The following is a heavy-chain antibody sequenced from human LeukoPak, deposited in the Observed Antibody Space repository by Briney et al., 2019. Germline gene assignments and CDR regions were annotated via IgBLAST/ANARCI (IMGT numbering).Heavy chain of an antibody. CDR3: ASDQGDYAPGGDY. CDR1: GFTFTTYW. CDR2: IKQDGTEK. Sequence: PGGSLRLSCAASGFTFTTYWMSWVRQAPGKGLEWVANIKQDGTEKYYVDSVKGRFTISRDNAKNSLYLQMNSLRAEDTAVYYCASDQGDYAPGGDYWGQGTLVTVSS. J-gene: IGHJ4*02. D-gene: IGHD4-17*01. V-gene: IGHV3-7*01.